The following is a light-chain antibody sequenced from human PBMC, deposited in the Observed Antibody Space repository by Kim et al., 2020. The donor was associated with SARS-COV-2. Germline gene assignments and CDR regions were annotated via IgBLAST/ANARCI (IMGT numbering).Light chain of an antibody. J-gene: IGKJ1*01. CDR3: QQYNDWPWT. Sequence: EIVMTQSPDTLSVSPGERVTLSCRASQSISGNLGWYQQKPGQAPRLLIYAASTRATGIPARFSGSGSGTEFTLTINNLQSEDFAVYCCQQYNDWPWTFGQGTKVDIK. CDR1: QSISGN. CDR2: AAS. V-gene: IGKV3-15*01.